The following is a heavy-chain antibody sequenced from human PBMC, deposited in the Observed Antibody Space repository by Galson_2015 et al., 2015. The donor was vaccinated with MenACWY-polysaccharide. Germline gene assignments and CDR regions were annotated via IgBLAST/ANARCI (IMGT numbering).Heavy chain of an antibody. V-gene: IGHV3-7*01. D-gene: IGHD6-19*01. CDR1: GFTFSTYW. Sequence: LRLSCAASGFTFSTYWMSWVRQAPGKGLEWVANIKPDGSDKYYVDSVKGRFTIFRDNAKNSLYLQLNGLRAEDTAIFFCARATYNGGWFPDYFDYWGQGALVTVSS. J-gene: IGHJ4*02. CDR3: ARATYNGGWFPDYFDY. CDR2: IKPDGSDK.